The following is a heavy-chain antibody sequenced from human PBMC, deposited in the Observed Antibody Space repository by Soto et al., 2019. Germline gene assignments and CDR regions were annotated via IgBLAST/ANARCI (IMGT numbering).Heavy chain of an antibody. CDR3: AGAADTSMVDY. CDR2: LNPRNGKT. J-gene: IGHJ4*01. D-gene: IGHD5-18*01. CDR1: GFNLSTYY. Sequence: QVQLVQSGAEVKKPGASVKVSCQTTGFNLSTYYFNWVRQAAAQGPEWMGWLNPRNGKTGYVQKISGRVTMNEDTHIATVYLELSGLTSEDAVIYFCAGAADTSMVDYWGHGTLVTVSS. V-gene: IGHV1-8*01.